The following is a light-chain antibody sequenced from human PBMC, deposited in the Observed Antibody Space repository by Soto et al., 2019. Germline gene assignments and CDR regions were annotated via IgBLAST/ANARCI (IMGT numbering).Light chain of an antibody. CDR1: QSVLYTSNSKNY. Sequence: IVVTQAPDSLAVSLGERATINCKSSQSVLYTSNSKNYIAWYQQKSGQPPKLPIYWASTRKSGVPDRFSGGGSGPDFTLTLSSLQAEDLAVYACQQYYSVAITFGQGTRLEIK. V-gene: IGKV4-1*01. J-gene: IGKJ5*01. CDR3: QQYYSVAIT. CDR2: WAS.